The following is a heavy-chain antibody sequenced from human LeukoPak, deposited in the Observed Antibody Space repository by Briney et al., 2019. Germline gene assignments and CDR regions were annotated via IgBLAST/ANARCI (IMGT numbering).Heavy chain of an antibody. CDR1: GFPFSDYV. D-gene: IGHD3-22*01. V-gene: IGHV3-33*01. CDR3: ARDYDSSGYFDY. CDR2: IRYDGNNK. Sequence: GGSLRLSCAASGFPFSDYVMHWVRQAPGKGLEWVAVIRYDGNNKYYADSVKGRFTISRDNSKNMLYLQMNSLRAEDTALYYCARDYDSSGYFDYWGQGTLVTVSS. J-gene: IGHJ4*02.